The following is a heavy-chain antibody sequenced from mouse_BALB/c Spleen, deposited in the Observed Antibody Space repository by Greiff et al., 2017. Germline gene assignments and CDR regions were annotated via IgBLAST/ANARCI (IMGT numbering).Heavy chain of an antibody. D-gene: IGHD1-1*01. J-gene: IGHJ4*01. V-gene: IGHV5-17*02. Sequence: EVQLVESGGGLVQPGGSRKLSCAASGFTFSSFGMHWVRQAPEKGLEWVAYISSGSSTIYYADTVKGRFTISRDNPKNTLFLQMTSLRSEDTAMYYCARDIYGSRYYAMDYWGQGTSVTVSS. CDR3: ARDIYGSRYYAMDY. CDR2: ISSGSSTI. CDR1: GFTFSSFG.